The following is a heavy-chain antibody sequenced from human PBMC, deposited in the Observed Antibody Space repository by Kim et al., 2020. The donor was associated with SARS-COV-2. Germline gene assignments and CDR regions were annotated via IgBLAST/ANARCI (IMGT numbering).Heavy chain of an antibody. CDR1: GFTFSNAW. CDR3: TTDARISSGYYRFFDY. Sequence: GGSLRLSCAASGFTFSNAWMSWVRQAPGKGLEWVGRIKSKTDGGTTDYAAPVKGRFTISRDDSKNTLYLQMNSLKTEDTAVYYCTTDARISSGYYRFFDYWGQGTLVTVSS. J-gene: IGHJ4*02. CDR2: IKSKTDGGTT. V-gene: IGHV3-15*01. D-gene: IGHD3-22*01.